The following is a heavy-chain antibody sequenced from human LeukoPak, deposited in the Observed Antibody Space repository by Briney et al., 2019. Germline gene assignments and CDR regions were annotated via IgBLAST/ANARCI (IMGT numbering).Heavy chain of an antibody. J-gene: IGHJ6*02. CDR2: IMWRSGST. CDR3: TKDLTPGGADV. D-gene: IGHD3-10*01. Sequence: GGSLRLSCAVSGFTSYDHAMHWVRQASGKGLEWVAGIMWRSGSTGYGDSVKGRFTISRDNAKKSLYLQMNGLRVEDTAFYYCTKDLTPGGADVWGQGTTVTVSS. V-gene: IGHV3-9*02. CDR1: GFTSYDHA.